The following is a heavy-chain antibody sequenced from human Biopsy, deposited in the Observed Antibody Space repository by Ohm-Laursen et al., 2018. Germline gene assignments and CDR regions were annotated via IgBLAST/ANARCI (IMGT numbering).Heavy chain of an antibody. CDR3: ATKLTGYFHH. D-gene: IGHD3-9*01. CDR1: GGTFSNYG. V-gene: IGHV1-69*06. Sequence: ASVKVSCKAPGGTFSNYGVNWVRQAPAQGLEWLGGNIPILGTGNYAQKFQDRVTVAADTSTSTATMELRSLRSDDTAVYYCATKLTGYFHHWGQGTLVIVSS. CDR2: NIPILGTG. J-gene: IGHJ1*01.